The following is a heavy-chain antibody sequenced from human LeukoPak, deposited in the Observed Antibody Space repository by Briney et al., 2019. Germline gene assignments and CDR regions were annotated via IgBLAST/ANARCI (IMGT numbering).Heavy chain of an antibody. J-gene: IGHJ4*02. CDR2: INYSGST. V-gene: IGHV4-39*07. D-gene: IGHD6-6*01. CDR1: GGSVSSSSHY. CDR3: VREHSSSADY. Sequence: SETLSPTCTVSGGSVSSSSHYWAWIRQPPGEGLEWIGSINYSGSTYYNPSLKSRITISVDTSKNQFSLKLSSVTAADTAVYYCVREHSSSADYWGQGTLVTVSS.